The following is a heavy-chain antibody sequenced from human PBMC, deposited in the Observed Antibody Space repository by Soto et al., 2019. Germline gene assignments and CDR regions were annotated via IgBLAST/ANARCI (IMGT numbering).Heavy chain of an antibody. Sequence: SETLSLTCAVSGGSFIGYYWSWILQPPWKGLEWIGEINHSGSTNYNPSLKSRVTISVDTSKNQFSLKLSSVTAADTAVYYCARARGYSSSWYLYWGQGTLVTVSS. V-gene: IGHV4-34*01. CDR1: GGSFIGYY. D-gene: IGHD6-13*01. J-gene: IGHJ4*02. CDR2: INHSGST. CDR3: ARARGYSSSWYLY.